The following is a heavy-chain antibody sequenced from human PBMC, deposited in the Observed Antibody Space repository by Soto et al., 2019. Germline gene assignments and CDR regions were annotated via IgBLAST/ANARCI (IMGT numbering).Heavy chain of an antibody. J-gene: IGHJ6*03. Sequence: GGSLRLSCAASGFTFSSYSMNWVRQAPGKRLEWVSSISSSSSYIYYADSVKGRFTISRDNAKNSLYLQMNSLRAEDTAVYYCARYGDYELTPHYYYYYYMDVWGKGTTVTVSS. CDR3: ARYGDYELTPHYYYYYYMDV. V-gene: IGHV3-21*01. CDR1: GFTFSSYS. CDR2: ISSSSSYI. D-gene: IGHD4-17*01.